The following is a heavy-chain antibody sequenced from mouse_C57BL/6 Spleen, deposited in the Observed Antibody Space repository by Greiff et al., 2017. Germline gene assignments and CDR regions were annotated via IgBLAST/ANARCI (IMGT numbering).Heavy chain of an antibody. CDR2: IYPRSGNT. CDR3: ARGDGNPLAY. V-gene: IGHV1-81*01. J-gene: IGHJ3*01. CDR1: GYTFTSYG. D-gene: IGHD2-1*01. Sequence: VQLQQSGAELARPGASVKLSCKASGYTFTSYGISWVKQRTGQGLEWIGEIYPRSGNTYYNEKFKGKATLTADKSSSTAYMELRSLTSEDSAVYFCARGDGNPLAYWGQGTLVTVSA.